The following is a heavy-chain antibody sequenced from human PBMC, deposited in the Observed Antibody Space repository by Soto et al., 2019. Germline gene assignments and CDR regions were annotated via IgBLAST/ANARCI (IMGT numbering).Heavy chain of an antibody. CDR1: GGTFSSYA. Sequence: QVQLVQSGAEVRQPASSVKVSCKTSGGTFSSYAISWVRQAPGQGLEWMGGIVPIVDTSTYAQKFQGRVTITADESTSTAYMELSSLRSDDTAIYYCVRVVAIPGYPDHWGQGTLVTVSS. V-gene: IGHV1-69*12. CDR3: VRVVAIPGYPDH. D-gene: IGHD5-12*01. CDR2: IVPIVDTS. J-gene: IGHJ4*02.